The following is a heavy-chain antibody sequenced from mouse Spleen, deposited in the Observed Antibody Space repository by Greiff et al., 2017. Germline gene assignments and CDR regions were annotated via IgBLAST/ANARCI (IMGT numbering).Heavy chain of an antibody. V-gene: IGHV1-47*01. D-gene: IGHD3-3*01. CDR2: FHPYNDDT. J-gene: IGHJ4*01. Sequence: VQLQQSGAELVKPGASVKMSCKASGYTFTTYPIEWMKQNHGKSLEWIGNFHPYNDDTKYNEKFKDKATLTADKSSSTVYMELSRLTSEDSAVYFCARHEGRPSYAMDYWGQGTSVTVSS. CDR3: ARHEGRPSYAMDY. CDR1: GYTFTTYP.